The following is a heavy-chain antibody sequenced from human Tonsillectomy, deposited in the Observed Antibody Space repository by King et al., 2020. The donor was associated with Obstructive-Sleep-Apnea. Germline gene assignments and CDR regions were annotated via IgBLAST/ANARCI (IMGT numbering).Heavy chain of an antibody. Sequence: QLVQSGAEVKKPGASVKVSCKASGYTFTTYGISWVRQAPGQGLEWMGWISAYDKTNHAQNLPGRVTMTTDTSTTTAYMELRSLSSDDTAMYYCARDRGYSNYLRTSFDYGGQGTLVTASS. CDR3: ARDRGYSNYLRTSFDY. J-gene: IGHJ4*02. V-gene: IGHV1-18*01. CDR2: ISAYDKT. D-gene: IGHD4-11*01. CDR1: GYTFTTYG.